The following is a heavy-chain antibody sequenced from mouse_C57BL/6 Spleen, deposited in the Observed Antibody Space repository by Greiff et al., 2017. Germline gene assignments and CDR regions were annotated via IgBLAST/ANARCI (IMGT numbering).Heavy chain of an antibody. CDR3: ARHYYPYWYFDV. J-gene: IGHJ1*03. Sequence: EVQLVESGGDLVKPGGSLKLSCAASGFTFSSYGMSWVRQTPDKRLEWVATISSGGSYTYYPDSVKGRFTISRDNAKNTLYLQMSSLKSEDTAMYYCARHYYPYWYFDVWGTGTTVTVSS. V-gene: IGHV5-6*01. CDR1: GFTFSSYG. CDR2: ISSGGSYT. D-gene: IGHD1-1*01.